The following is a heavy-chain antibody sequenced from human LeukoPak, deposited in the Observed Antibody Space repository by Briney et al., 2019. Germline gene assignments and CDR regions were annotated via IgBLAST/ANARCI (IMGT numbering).Heavy chain of an antibody. CDR2: IWYDGSNK. CDR3: ARGSGAAGRYYYYGMDV. Sequence: GGSLRLSCAASGFTFSSYGMHWVRQAPGKGLEWVAVIWYDGSNKYYADSVKGRFTISRDNSKNTLYLQMNSLRAEDTAVNYCARGSGAAGRYYYYGMDVWGQGTTVTVSS. CDR1: GFTFSSYG. V-gene: IGHV3-33*01. D-gene: IGHD6-13*01. J-gene: IGHJ6*02.